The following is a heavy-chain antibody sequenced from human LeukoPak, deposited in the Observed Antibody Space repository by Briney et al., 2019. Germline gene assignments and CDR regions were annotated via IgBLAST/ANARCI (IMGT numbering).Heavy chain of an antibody. CDR3: ARARYSGYVGNKYYFDY. V-gene: IGHV1-69*05. CDR2: IIPIFGTA. D-gene: IGHD5-12*01. CDR1: GGTFSSYA. Sequence: GASVKVSCKASGGTFSSYAISWVRQAPGQGLEWMGRIIPIFGTANYAQKFQGRVTITTDESTSTAYMELSGLRSEDTAVYYCARARYSGYVGNKYYFDYWGQGTLVTVSS. J-gene: IGHJ4*02.